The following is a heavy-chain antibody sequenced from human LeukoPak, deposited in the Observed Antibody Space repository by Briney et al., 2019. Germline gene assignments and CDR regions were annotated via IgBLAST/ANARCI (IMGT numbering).Heavy chain of an antibody. CDR1: GFTFSSYA. CDR2: ISGSGGST. V-gene: IGHV3-23*01. CDR3: AKSSSTSWYKGHAFDI. D-gene: IGHD2-2*02. Sequence: GGSLRLSCAASGFTFSSYAMSWVRQAPGKGLEWVSAISGSGGSTYYADSVKGRFTISRDNSKNTLYLQMNSLRAEDTGVYYCAKSSSTSWYKGHAFDIWGQGTMVTVSS. J-gene: IGHJ3*02.